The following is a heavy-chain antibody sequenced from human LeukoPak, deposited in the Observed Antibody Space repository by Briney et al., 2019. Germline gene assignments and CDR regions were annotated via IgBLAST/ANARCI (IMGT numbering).Heavy chain of an antibody. CDR2: IRSKAYGGTT. D-gene: IGHD6-19*01. CDR3: TRDVGFIAVAGTGSYYYYYMDV. J-gene: IGHJ6*03. V-gene: IGHV3-49*04. CDR1: GFTFGDYA. Sequence: GGSLRLSCTASGFTFGDYAMSWVRQAPGKGLEWVGFIRSKAYGGTTEYAASVKGRFTISRDDSKSIAYLQMNSLKTEDTAVYYCTRDVGFIAVAGTGSYYYYYMDVWGKGTTVTISS.